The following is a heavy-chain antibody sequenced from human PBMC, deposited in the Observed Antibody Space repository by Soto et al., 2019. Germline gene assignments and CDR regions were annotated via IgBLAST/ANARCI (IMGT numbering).Heavy chain of an antibody. J-gene: IGHJ5*02. D-gene: IGHD2-21*01. CDR2: IYYSGST. CDR3: AREHIVVGRDWFDP. Sequence: WETLSLTCTVSGGSISSYYWSWIRQPPGKGLEWIGYIYYSGSTNYNPSLKSRVTISVDTSKNQFSLKLSSVTAADTAVYYCAREHIVVGRDWFDPWGQGTLVTVSS. V-gene: IGHV4-59*01. CDR1: GGSISSYY.